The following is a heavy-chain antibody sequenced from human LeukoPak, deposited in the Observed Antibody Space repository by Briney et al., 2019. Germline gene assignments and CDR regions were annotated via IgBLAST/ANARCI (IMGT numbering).Heavy chain of an antibody. Sequence: SETLSLTCTLSGDSISSSSFYWGWIRQPPGKGLECIGTIYYSGITYYSSSLKSRVTISVDTSKNQFSLRLSSVTAADTALYFCARSGPAAGRPDAFNIWGQGTMVTVSS. CDR3: ARSGPAAGRPDAFNI. D-gene: IGHD2-2*01. V-gene: IGHV4-39*07. CDR1: GDSISSSSFY. CDR2: IYYSGIT. J-gene: IGHJ3*02.